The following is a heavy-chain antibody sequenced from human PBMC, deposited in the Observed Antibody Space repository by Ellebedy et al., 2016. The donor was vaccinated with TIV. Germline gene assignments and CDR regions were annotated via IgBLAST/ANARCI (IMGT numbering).Heavy chain of an antibody. CDR3: ASRDCSSATCYPAEYYYGMDV. CDR2: VWYDGSTK. D-gene: IGHD2-2*01. V-gene: IGHV3-33*01. Sequence: GGSLRLSCAASEFTFSTYGMHWVRQAPGKGLEWVAVVWYDGSTKYYADSVKDRFTISRDNSKNTLFLQMNSLRAEDTAIYYCASRDCSSATCYPAEYYYGMDVWGQGTTVTVSS. J-gene: IGHJ6*02. CDR1: EFTFSTYG.